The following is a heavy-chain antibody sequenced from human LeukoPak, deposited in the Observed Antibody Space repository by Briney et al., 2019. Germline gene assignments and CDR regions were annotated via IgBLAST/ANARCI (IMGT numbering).Heavy chain of an antibody. V-gene: IGHV3-74*01. CDR3: ARAPSEIGGYYPEYFRH. J-gene: IGHJ1*01. CDR1: GFTFSSYW. CDR2: IKSDGST. D-gene: IGHD3-22*01. Sequence: GGSLRLSCAASGFTFSSYWMHWVRQAPGKGLVWVSRIKSDGSTNYADSVKGGFTISRDNAKNTLSLQMNSLRAEDTGVYYCARAPSEIGGYYPEYFRHWGQGTLVTVSS.